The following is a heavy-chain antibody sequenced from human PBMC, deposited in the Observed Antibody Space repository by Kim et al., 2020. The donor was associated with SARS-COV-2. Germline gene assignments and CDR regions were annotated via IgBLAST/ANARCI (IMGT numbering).Heavy chain of an antibody. D-gene: IGHD3-22*01. Sequence: ASVKVSCKASGYTFTSYGISWVRQAPGQGLEWMGWISAYNGNTNYAQKLQGRVTMTTDTSTSTAYMELRSLRSDDTAVYYCARDAPYDSSGYYVGDYWGQGTLVTVSS. J-gene: IGHJ4*02. V-gene: IGHV1-18*01. CDR3: ARDAPYDSSGYYVGDY. CDR2: ISAYNGNT. CDR1: GYTFTSYG.